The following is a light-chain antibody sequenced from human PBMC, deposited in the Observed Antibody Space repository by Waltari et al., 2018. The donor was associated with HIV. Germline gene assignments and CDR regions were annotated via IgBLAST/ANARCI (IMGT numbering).Light chain of an antibody. CDR2: EVS. V-gene: IGLV2-11*01. CDR3: CSYAGAYTLL. CDR1: SSDLGGYDY. Sequence: QSALTQPRSVSGSPGPSVTISCTGTSSDLGGYDYVSWYQQHPGKAPNLMLHEVSKRPSGVPDRFSGAKSGNTASLTISGLQLEDEADYFCCSYAGAYTLLFGGGTKVTVL. J-gene: IGLJ2*01.